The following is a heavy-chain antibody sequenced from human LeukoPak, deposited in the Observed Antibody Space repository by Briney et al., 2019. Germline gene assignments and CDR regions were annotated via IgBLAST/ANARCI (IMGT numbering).Heavy chain of an antibody. CDR3: ARVAGDPFDY. V-gene: IGHV1-2*02. CDR1: GYTFTGYY. Sequence: ASVKVSCKASGYTFTGYYMHWVRQAPGQGLEWMGWINPNSGGTNYAQKFQGRVTMTRDTSTSTVFMELSSLRSEDTAVYYCARVAGDPFDYWGQGTLVTVSS. D-gene: IGHD1-26*01. CDR2: INPNSGGT. J-gene: IGHJ4*02.